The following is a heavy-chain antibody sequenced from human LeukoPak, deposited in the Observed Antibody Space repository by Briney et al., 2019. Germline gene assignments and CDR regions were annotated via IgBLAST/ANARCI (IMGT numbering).Heavy chain of an antibody. J-gene: IGHJ5*02. Sequence: SVKVSCKASGGTFSSYAISWVRQAPGQGLEWMGGIIPIFGTANYAQKFQGRVTITADESTSTAYMELSSLRSEDTAVYYCAREGPSACSSGWYTTDWFDPWGQGTLVTVSS. CDR1: GGTFSSYA. D-gene: IGHD6-19*01. CDR3: AREGPSACSSGWYTTDWFDP. V-gene: IGHV1-69*13. CDR2: IIPIFGTA.